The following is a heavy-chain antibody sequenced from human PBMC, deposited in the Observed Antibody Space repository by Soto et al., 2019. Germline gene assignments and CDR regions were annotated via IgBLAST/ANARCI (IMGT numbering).Heavy chain of an antibody. V-gene: IGHV4-61*08. D-gene: IGHD7-27*01. CDR3: ARQTSPWGLDV. J-gene: IGHJ6*02. CDR2: VYHGGFT. Sequence: QVELKESGPGLVKPSETLSLTCTVSGGSVSSGGFYYHWIRQPPGKGLEWIGYVYHGGFTNYSPSLKSRLTISVDTSATRISLKLASVTSVDTAVYYCARQTSPWGLDVWGQGTTVTVSS. CDR1: GGSVSSGGFY.